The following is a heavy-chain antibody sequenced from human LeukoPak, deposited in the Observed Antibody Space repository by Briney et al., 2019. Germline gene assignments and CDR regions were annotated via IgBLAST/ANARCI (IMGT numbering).Heavy chain of an antibody. CDR2: IYTSGST. Sequence: SETLSLTCTVSGGSISSYYWSWIRQPAGKGLEWIGRIYTSGSTNYNPSLKSRVTMSVDTSKNQFSLKLSSVTAADTAVYYCASSEYYDFWSGPHAFDIWGQGTMVTVSS. D-gene: IGHD3-3*01. V-gene: IGHV4-4*07. J-gene: IGHJ3*02. CDR1: GGSISSYY. CDR3: ASSEYYDFWSGPHAFDI.